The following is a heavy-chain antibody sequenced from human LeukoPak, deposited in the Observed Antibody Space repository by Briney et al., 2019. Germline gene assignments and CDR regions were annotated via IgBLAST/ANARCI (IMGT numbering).Heavy chain of an antibody. CDR1: GYTFTGNY. J-gene: IGHJ4*02. V-gene: IGHV1-2*02. CDR2: INPNSGGT. D-gene: IGHD3-10*01. Sequence: ASVKVSCKASGYTFTGNYMHWVRQAPGQGLEWMGWINPNSGGTNYAQKFQGRVTMTRDTSISTAYMELNRLRSDDTAVYYCARAAYYYGSGSSPARYFDYWGQGTLVTVSS. CDR3: ARAAYYYGSGSSPARYFDY.